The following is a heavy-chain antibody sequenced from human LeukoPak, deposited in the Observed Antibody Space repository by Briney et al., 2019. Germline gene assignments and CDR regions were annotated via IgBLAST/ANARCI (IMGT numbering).Heavy chain of an antibody. D-gene: IGHD2-2*01. Sequence: ASVKVSCKSSGYTFIDYYIHWVRQAPGQGLEWMGWINPNSGATKYAQKFQGRVSMTRDTSINTAYMDLTNLRSDDTAIFYCARVKKLMPEFEFWGQGTPVTVSS. CDR3: ARVKKLMPEFEF. CDR1: GYTFIDYY. CDR2: INPNSGAT. V-gene: IGHV1-2*02. J-gene: IGHJ4*02.